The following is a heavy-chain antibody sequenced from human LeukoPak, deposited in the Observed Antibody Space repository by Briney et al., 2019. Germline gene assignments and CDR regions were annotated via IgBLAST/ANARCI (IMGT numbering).Heavy chain of an antibody. CDR3: AKADSITLVRGVVKSDF. Sequence: GGSLRLSCAASGFTFSSYAMNWVRQAPGKGLEWVSGISGSGGNTYYADSVKGRFTISRDNSKNTLFLQMNSLRAEDTAVYYCAKADSITLVRGVVKSDFWGQGTLVTVSS. CDR2: ISGSGGNT. V-gene: IGHV3-23*01. D-gene: IGHD3-10*01. CDR1: GFTFSSYA. J-gene: IGHJ4*02.